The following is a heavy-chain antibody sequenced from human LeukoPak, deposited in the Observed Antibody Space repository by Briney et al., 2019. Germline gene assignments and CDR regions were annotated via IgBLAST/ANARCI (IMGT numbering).Heavy chain of an antibody. CDR3: ARRVVVIRNFDI. CDR1: GGSISSYY. J-gene: IGHJ3*02. V-gene: IGHV4-59*12. Sequence: SETLSLTCTVSGGSISSYYWSWIRQPPGKGLEWIGYIYYSGSTNYNPSLESRVTISVDTSKNQFSLKLSSVTAADTAVYYCARRVVVIRNFDIWGQGTMVTVSS. D-gene: IGHD3-22*01. CDR2: IYYSGST.